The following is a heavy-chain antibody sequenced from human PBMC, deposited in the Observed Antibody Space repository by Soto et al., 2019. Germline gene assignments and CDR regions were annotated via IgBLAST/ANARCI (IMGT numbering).Heavy chain of an antibody. CDR3: ARDQGITMVRGVRAQYGMDV. J-gene: IGHJ6*02. Sequence: PGGSLRLSCAASGFTFSSYSMNWVRQAPGKGLEWVSYISSSSSTIYYADSVKGRFTISRDNAKNSLYLQMNSLRDEDTAVYYCARDQGITMVRGVRAQYGMDVWGHGTTVTVSS. CDR2: ISSSSSTI. V-gene: IGHV3-48*02. D-gene: IGHD3-10*01. CDR1: GFTFSSYS.